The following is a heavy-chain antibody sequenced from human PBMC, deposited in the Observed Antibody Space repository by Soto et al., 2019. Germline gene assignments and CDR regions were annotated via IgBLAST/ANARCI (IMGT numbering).Heavy chain of an antibody. V-gene: IGHV1-3*01. D-gene: IGHD1-26*01. CDR1: GYTFTSYA. J-gene: IGHJ4*02. Sequence: VQLVQSGAEVKKPGASVKGSFKASGYTFTSYAMHWVRQAPGQRLEWTGWINAGNGNTKYSQKFQGRVTVTRDTSASTAYMELSSLRSEDTAVYYCARGASPLIDYWGQGTLVTVSS. CDR3: ARGASPLIDY. CDR2: INAGNGNT.